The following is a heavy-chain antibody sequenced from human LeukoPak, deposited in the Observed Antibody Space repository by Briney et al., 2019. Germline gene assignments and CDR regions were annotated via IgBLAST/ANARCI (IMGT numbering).Heavy chain of an antibody. J-gene: IGHJ5*02. CDR2: IYTSGST. V-gene: IGHV4-4*07. CDR3: ARDVEALVGATLLNWFDP. CDR1: GGSISSYY. Sequence: SETLSLTCTVSGGSISSYYWSWIRQPAGRGLEWIGRIYTSGSTNYNPSLKSRVTMSVDTSKNQFSLKLSSVTAADTAVYYCARDVEALVGATLLNWFDPWGQGTLVTVSS. D-gene: IGHD1-26*01.